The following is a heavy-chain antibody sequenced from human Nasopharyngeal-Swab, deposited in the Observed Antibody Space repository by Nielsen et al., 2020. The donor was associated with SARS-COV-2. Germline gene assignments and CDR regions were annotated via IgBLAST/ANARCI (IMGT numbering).Heavy chain of an antibody. CDR1: GFSLSTSGVG. J-gene: IGHJ3*02. CDR2: LYWNGDE. Sequence: SGPTLVKPTQTLTLTCTFSGFSLSTSGVGVGWIRQPPGKALEWLALLYWNGDERYSPSLRSRLTITTDTSKSQVVLTMTNMDPVDTATYYCAHTHCTNPYCYGPNDAFDIWGQGTMVTVSS. CDR3: AHTHCTNPYCYGPNDAFDI. D-gene: IGHD5-18*01. V-gene: IGHV2-5*01.